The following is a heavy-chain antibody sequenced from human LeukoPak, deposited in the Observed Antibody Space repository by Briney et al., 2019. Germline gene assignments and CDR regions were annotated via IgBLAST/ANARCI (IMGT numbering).Heavy chain of an antibody. J-gene: IGHJ4*02. CDR2: IIPILGIA. CDR3: ARGWRTRGDYGIDY. CDR1: GFTFSSYA. V-gene: IGHV1-69*04. D-gene: IGHD4-17*01. Sequence: PGGSLRLSCAASGFTFSSYAISWVRQAPGQGLEWMGRIIPILGIANYAQKFQGRVTITADKSTSTAYMELSSLRSEDTAVYYCARGWRTRGDYGIDYWGQGTLVTVSS.